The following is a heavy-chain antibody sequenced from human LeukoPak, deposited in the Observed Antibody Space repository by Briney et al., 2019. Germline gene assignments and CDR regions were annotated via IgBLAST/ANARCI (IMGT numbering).Heavy chain of an antibody. Sequence: PSETLSLTCAVYGGSFSGYYWSWIRQPPGKGLEWIGEINHSGSTNYNPSLKSRVTISVDTSKNQFSLKLSSVTAADTAVYYCARCLGGGSYGNTTPYGYWGQGTLVTVSS. D-gene: IGHD6-19*01. CDR2: INHSGST. CDR1: GGSFSGYY. J-gene: IGHJ4*02. V-gene: IGHV4-34*01. CDR3: ARCLGGGSYGNTTPYGY.